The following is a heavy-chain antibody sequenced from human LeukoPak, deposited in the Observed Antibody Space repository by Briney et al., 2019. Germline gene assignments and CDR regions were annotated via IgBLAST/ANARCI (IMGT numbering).Heavy chain of an antibody. Sequence: GGSLRLSCAASGFTFSTYGMHWVRQAPGKGLEWVAVISYDGSNKYYADSVKGRFTISRDNSKNTLYLQMGSLRAEDMAVYYCARDLGDTMPDYWGQGTLVTVSS. D-gene: IGHD2-2*01. J-gene: IGHJ4*02. V-gene: IGHV3-30*03. CDR1: GFTFSTYG. CDR2: ISYDGSNK. CDR3: ARDLGDTMPDY.